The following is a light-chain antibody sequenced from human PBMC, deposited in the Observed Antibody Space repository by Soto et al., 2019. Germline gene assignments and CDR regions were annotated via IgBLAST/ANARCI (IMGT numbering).Light chain of an antibody. J-gene: IGLJ2*01. CDR2: DNR. V-gene: IGLV3-21*02. CDR3: QVWDSSSDRLVV. CDR1: ANGSKP. Sequence: SYELTQPPSVSVAPGQTARITCGGRANGSKPVPWYQQKPGQAPVLVVFDNRDRASGIPERLSGSNSGNTATLTISRVEAGDEADYYCQVWDSSSDRLVVFGGGTQLTVL.